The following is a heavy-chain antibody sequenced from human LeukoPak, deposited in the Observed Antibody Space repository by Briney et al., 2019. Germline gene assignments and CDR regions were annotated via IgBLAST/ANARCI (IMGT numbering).Heavy chain of an antibody. V-gene: IGHV3-33*08. CDR1: GFTFSNYG. Sequence: GGSLRLSCATSGFTFSNYGMHWVRQAPGKGLEWVALIWYDGSDKYYEDSVKGRFTISRDNSKNTLYLQMNSLRTEDTAVYYCARDITDDSSAYPDYWGQGTLVTVSS. J-gene: IGHJ4*02. D-gene: IGHD3-22*01. CDR2: IWYDGSDK. CDR3: ARDITDDSSAYPDY.